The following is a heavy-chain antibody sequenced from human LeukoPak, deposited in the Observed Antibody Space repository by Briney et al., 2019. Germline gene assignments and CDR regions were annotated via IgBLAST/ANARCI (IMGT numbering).Heavy chain of an antibody. CDR3: ARQKIEGVTTHPYYYYYYMDV. D-gene: IGHD2-21*02. CDR1: GGSFSFYG. CDR2: MIPDFSTA. J-gene: IGHJ6*03. V-gene: IGHV1-69*13. Sequence: ASVRVSCTASGGSFSFYGVSWVRQAPGQGLEWMGGMIPDFSTATYAPKFQGRFTITADEPTTTAFKELGSLGSDDTAVYYCARQKIEGVTTHPYYYYYYMDVWGKGTTVTISS.